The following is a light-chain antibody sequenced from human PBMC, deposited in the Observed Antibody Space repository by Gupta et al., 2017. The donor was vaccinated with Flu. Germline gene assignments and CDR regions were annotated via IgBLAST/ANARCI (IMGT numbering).Light chain of an antibody. CDR2: GNN. CDR3: AAWDDRLSGFEV. J-gene: IGLJ2*01. CDR1: SSNIGANF. Sequence: QSMLTQPPSASGAPGQTVNISCSGASSNIGANFVAWYQQLPGMAPRLLLYGNNQRASWVPDGFSGSKSGSSASLVIGGLRSEDEGRYYCAAWDDRLSGFEVFGGGTQLTVL. V-gene: IGLV1-47*01.